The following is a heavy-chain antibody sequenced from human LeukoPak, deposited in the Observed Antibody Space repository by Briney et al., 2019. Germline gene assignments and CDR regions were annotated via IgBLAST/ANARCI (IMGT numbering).Heavy chain of an antibody. J-gene: IGHJ6*02. Sequence: GGSLRLPCAASGFTFSSYAMHWVRQAPGKGLEWVAVISYDGSNKYYADSVKGRFTIPRDNSKNTLYLQMNSLRAEDTAVYYCARGRGGYYYGMDVWGQGTTVTVSS. CDR1: GFTFSSYA. CDR3: ARGRGGYYYGMDV. D-gene: IGHD3-10*01. CDR2: ISYDGSNK. V-gene: IGHV3-30-3*01.